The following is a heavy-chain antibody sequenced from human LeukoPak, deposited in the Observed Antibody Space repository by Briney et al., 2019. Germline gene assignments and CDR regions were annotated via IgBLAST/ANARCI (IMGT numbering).Heavy chain of an antibody. Sequence: PGGSLRLSCAASGFTFSSYGMHWVRQAPGKGLEWVAVIWYDGSNKYYADSVKGRFTISRDNSKNTLYLQMNSLRAEDTAVYYCARGVSSGYCSSTSCRWTTVTTQNNFDYRGQGTLVTVSS. D-gene: IGHD2-2*01. CDR1: GFTFSSYG. CDR3: ARGVSSGYCSSTSCRWTTVTTQNNFDY. V-gene: IGHV3-33*01. CDR2: IWYDGSNK. J-gene: IGHJ4*02.